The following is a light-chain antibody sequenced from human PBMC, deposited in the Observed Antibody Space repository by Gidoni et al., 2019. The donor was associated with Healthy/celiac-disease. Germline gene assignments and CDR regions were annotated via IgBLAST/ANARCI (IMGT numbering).Light chain of an antibody. CDR1: QSVSSSY. CDR3: QQYGSSFT. J-gene: IGKJ3*01. V-gene: IGKV3-20*01. Sequence: EIVLTQSPGPLSLSPGERATLSCRASQSVSSSYLAWYQQKPGQAPRLLIYGASSGSGTDFTLTISRLEPEDFAVYYCQQYGSSFTFXPXTKVDIK. CDR2: GAS.